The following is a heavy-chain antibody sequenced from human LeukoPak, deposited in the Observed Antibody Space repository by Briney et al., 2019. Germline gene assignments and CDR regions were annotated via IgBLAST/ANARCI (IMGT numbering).Heavy chain of an antibody. V-gene: IGHV3-30-3*01. D-gene: IGHD3-16*02. Sequence: PGRSLRLSCAASGFTFSSYAMHWVRQASGKGLEWLEVISYDGSNKYYADSVKGRFTISRDNSKNTLYLQMNSLRAEDTAVYYCAKVSGFKITFGGVIDWGQGTPVTVSS. J-gene: IGHJ4*02. CDR2: ISYDGSNK. CDR3: AKVSGFKITFGGVID. CDR1: GFTFSSYA.